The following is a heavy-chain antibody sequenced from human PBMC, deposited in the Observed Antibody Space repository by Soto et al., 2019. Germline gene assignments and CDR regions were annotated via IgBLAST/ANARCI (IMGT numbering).Heavy chain of an antibody. CDR3: ARDTGGSYDY. V-gene: IGHV3-72*01. D-gene: IGHD3-16*01. J-gene: IGHJ4*02. CDR1: GFIFSDYY. CDR2: TRNKVNSFSA. Sequence: EVQLMESGGGLVQPGGSLRLSCAASGFIFSDYYMDWVRQVPGKGLEWVGRTRNKVNSFSAEYAASVKGRFSIYRDASKDSMYLQMNSRKSDDTAVYYCARDTGGSYDYWGQGALVTVSS.